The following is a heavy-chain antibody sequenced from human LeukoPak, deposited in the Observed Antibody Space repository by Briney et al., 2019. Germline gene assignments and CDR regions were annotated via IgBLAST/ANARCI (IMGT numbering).Heavy chain of an antibody. CDR3: ARDSGSSGWYRQDYYYYGMDV. Sequence: SETLSLTCTVSGGSISSGSYYWSWIRQPAGKGLEWIGRIYTSGSTNYNPSLKSRVTISVDTSKNQFSLKLSSVTAADTAVYYCARDSGSSGWYRQDYYYYGMDVWGQGTTVTVSS. CDR2: IYTSGST. V-gene: IGHV4-61*02. D-gene: IGHD6-19*01. J-gene: IGHJ6*02. CDR1: GGSISSGSYY.